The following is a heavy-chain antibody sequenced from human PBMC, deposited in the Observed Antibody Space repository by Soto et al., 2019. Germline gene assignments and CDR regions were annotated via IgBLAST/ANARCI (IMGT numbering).Heavy chain of an antibody. J-gene: IGHJ5*02. D-gene: IGHD3-22*01. Sequence: QVQLQESGPGLVKPSETLSLTCTVSGGSISSYYWSWIRQPPGKGLEWIGYIYYSGSTNYNPSLKSRVTLSVDTSKNQFSLKLSSVTAADTAVYYCARVGSSGYYAPFDPWGQGTLVTVSS. CDR2: IYYSGST. CDR3: ARVGSSGYYAPFDP. V-gene: IGHV4-59*01. CDR1: GGSISSYY.